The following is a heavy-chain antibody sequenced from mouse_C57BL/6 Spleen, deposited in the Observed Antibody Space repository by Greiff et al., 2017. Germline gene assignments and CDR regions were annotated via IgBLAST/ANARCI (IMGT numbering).Heavy chain of an antibody. J-gene: IGHJ4*01. CDR2: INPNNGGT. CDR1: GYTFTDYY. V-gene: IGHV1-26*01. CDR3: AREDAMDY. Sequence: VQLQQSGPELVKPGASVKISCKASGYTFTDYYMNWVKQSHGKSLEWIGDINPNNGGTSYNQKFKGKATLTVDKSSSTAYMELRSLTSEDSAFYYCAREDAMDYWGQGTSVTVSS.